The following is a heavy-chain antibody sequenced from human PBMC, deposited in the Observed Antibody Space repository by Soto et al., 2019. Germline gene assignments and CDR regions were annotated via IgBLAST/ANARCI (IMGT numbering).Heavy chain of an antibody. CDR1: GYTFTSYA. CDR2: INAGNGNT. Sequence: ASVKVSCKASGYTFTSYAMHWVRQAPGQRLEWMGWINAGNGNTKYSQKFQGRVTITRDTSASTAYMELSSLRSEDTAVYYCARGLPYSSSWYYFDYWGQGTLVTVSS. J-gene: IGHJ4*02. V-gene: IGHV1-3*01. D-gene: IGHD6-13*01. CDR3: ARGLPYSSSWYYFDY.